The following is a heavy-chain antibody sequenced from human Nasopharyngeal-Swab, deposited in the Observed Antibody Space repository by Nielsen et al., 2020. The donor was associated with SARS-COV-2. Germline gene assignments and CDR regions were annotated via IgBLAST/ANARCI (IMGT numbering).Heavy chain of an antibody. D-gene: IGHD3-10*01. CDR3: ARGGFRRSFDY. J-gene: IGHJ4*01. CDR2: IYDSGKT. Sequence: ESLKISCTVSGGSVNSGAYYWSWIRQAPGKGPEWIAFIYDSGKTKHNPSLTSRLSISVDASTNQFSLTLTSVTAADAAVYYCARGGFRRSFDYWGHGTLVAVSS. CDR1: GGSVNSGAYY. V-gene: IGHV4-61*08.